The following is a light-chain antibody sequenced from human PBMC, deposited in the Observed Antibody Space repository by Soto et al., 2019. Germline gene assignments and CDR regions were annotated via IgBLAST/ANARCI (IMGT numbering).Light chain of an antibody. CDR2: AAS. Sequence: DIQMTQSPSSLSASVGDRVTITCRASQSISSYLNWYQQKPGKAPKLLIYAASNLQSGVPSRLSGSGSGTDFTLTISSLQPDDFAAYYCQQSYSTPHTFGSG. CDR3: QQSYSTPHT. J-gene: IGKJ3*01. CDR1: QSISSY. V-gene: IGKV1-39*01.